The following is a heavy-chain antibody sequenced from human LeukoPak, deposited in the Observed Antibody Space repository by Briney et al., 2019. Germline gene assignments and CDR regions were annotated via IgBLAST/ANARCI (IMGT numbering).Heavy chain of an antibody. D-gene: IGHD3-9*01. CDR3: ARHPLTGYYNHFDY. CDR2: IYYSGST. Sequence: SETLTLTCTVSGGSISSSSYYWGWIRQPPGKGLEWIGSIYYSGSTYYNPSLKSRVTISVDTSKNQFSLKLSSVTAADTAVYYCARHPLTGYYNHFDYWGQGTLVTVSS. V-gene: IGHV4-39*01. CDR1: GGSISSSSYY. J-gene: IGHJ4*02.